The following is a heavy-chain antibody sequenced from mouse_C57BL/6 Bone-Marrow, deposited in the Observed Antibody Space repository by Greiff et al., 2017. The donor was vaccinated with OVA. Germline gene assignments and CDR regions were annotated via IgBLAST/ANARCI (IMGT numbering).Heavy chain of an antibody. CDR2: IYPGNSDT. J-gene: IGHJ2*01. D-gene: IGHD1-1*01. V-gene: IGHV1-5*01. CDR1: GYTFTSYW. CDR3: TRSHYYGSSFDY. Sequence: EVQLQQSGTVLARPGASVKMSCKTSGYTFTSYWMHWVKQRPGQGLEWIGAIYPGNSDTSYNQKFKGKAKLTAVTAASTAYMELSSLTNEDSAVYYCTRSHYYGSSFDYWGQGTTLTVSS.